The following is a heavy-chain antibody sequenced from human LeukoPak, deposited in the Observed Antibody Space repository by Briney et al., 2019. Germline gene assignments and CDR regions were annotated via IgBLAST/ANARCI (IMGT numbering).Heavy chain of an antibody. D-gene: IGHD2-21*02. V-gene: IGHV4-61*01. CDR3: ARSPGVTAISRFDP. J-gene: IGHJ5*02. CDR2: MYYRGST. CDR1: GYSISSGYY. Sequence: RTSETLSLTCTVSGYSISSGYYWSWIRQPPGKGLEWIGYMYYRGSTNYNPSLKSRVTISVDTSKNQFSLNLSSVTAADTAVYYCARSPGVTAISRFDPWGQGTLVTVSS.